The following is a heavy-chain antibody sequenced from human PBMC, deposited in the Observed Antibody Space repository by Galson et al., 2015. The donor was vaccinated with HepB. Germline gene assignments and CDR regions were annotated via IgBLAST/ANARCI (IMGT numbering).Heavy chain of an antibody. Sequence: SVKVSCKASGGTFSSYAISWVRQAPGQGLEWMGGIIPIFGTANYAQKFQGRVTITADKSTSTAYMELSSLRSEDTAVYYCARSCSPDILTGYPPFDYWGQGTLVTVSS. CDR1: GGTFSSYA. D-gene: IGHD3-9*01. J-gene: IGHJ4*02. V-gene: IGHV1-69*06. CDR2: IIPIFGTA. CDR3: ARSCSPDILTGYPPFDY.